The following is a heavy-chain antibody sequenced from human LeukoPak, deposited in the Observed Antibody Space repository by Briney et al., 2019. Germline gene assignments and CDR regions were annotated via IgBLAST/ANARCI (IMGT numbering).Heavy chain of an antibody. D-gene: IGHD3-16*01. Sequence: SETLSLTCTVSAYSISSGYYWGWIRQPPGKGLEWIGSLSHSGSTYYNPSLRSRVTISVDTSKNQFSLRLRSVTAADTAVYYCARGGGYFNYWGQGTLVTVSS. CDR2: LSHSGST. J-gene: IGHJ4*02. CDR1: AYSISSGYY. V-gene: IGHV4-38-2*02. CDR3: ARGGGYFNY.